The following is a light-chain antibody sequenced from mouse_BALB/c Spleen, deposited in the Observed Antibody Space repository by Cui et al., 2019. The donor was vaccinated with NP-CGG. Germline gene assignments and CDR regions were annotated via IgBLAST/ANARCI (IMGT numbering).Light chain of an antibody. Sequence: QPVLTSESALTTSPGETVTLTCRSSTGAVTTSNYANWVQEKPDHLFTGLMGGTNNRAPGVPARFSGSLIGDKAALTITGAQTEDEAIYFCALWYSNHWVFGGGTKLTVL. J-gene: IGLJ1*01. CDR2: GTN. V-gene: IGLV1*01. CDR1: TGAVTTSNY. CDR3: ALWYSNHWV.